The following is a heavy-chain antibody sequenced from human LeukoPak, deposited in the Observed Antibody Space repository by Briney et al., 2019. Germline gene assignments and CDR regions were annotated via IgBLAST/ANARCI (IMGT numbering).Heavy chain of an antibody. V-gene: IGHV3-7*01. CDR2: IKQDGSEK. J-gene: IGHJ4*02. CDR3: ARGRDTAAFFFDY. Sequence: GGSLRLSCAASGFTFSSYWMSWVRQAPGKGLEWVANIKQDGSEKYYVDSVKGRFTISRDNAKNSLYLQMNSLRAEDTAVYYCARGRDTAAFFFDYWGQGTLVTVSS. D-gene: IGHD5-18*01. CDR1: GFTFSSYW.